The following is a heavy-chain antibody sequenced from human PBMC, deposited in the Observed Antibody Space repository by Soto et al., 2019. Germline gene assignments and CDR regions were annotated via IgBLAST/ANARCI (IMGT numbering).Heavy chain of an antibody. CDR1: GYTFTSYY. V-gene: IGHV1-46*03. Sequence: ASVKVSCKASGYTFTSYYMHWVRQAPGQGLEWMGIINPSGGSTSYAQKFQGRVTMTRDTSTSTVYMELSSLRSEDTAVYYCARVVFFTDLAWVSRYFPFSGQGSLVIGSA. D-gene: IGHD3-3*01. J-gene: IGHJ4*02. CDR2: INPSGGST. CDR3: ARVVFFTDLAWVSRYFPF.